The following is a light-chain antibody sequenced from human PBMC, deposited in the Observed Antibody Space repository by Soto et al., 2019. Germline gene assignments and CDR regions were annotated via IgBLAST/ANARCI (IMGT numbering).Light chain of an antibody. CDR2: GAS. V-gene: IGKV3-15*01. J-gene: IGKJ1*01. CDR1: QSVSSK. Sequence: EIVLTQSPGTLSVSPGERATLSCRASQSVSSKLAWYQQKPGQAPRLLFYGASTGATGIPARFSGSGSETEFTLSISSLQSEDFEVYYGQQYNSWPGTSGQGPKVEIK. CDR3: QQYNSWPGT.